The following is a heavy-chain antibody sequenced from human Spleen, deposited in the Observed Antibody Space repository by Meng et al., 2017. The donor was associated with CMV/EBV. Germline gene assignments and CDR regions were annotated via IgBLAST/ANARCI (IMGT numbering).Heavy chain of an antibody. D-gene: IGHD5-24*01. CDR3: ATRRDGYNQPDY. J-gene: IGHJ4*02. CDR1: GYTFISYY. Sequence: ASVKVSCKTSGYTFISYYIYWVRQAPGQGLERLGWIIPNSGGTNSAQKFQGRVTLTRDTSISTAYMELSRLRSDDTAVYYCATRRDGYNQPDYWGQGTLVTVSS. V-gene: IGHV1-2*02. CDR2: IIPNSGGT.